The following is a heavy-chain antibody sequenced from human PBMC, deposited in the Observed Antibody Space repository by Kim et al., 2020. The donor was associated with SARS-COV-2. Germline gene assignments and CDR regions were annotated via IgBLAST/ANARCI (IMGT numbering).Heavy chain of an antibody. CDR1: GYSFTSYW. D-gene: IGHD3-22*01. Sequence: GESLKISCKGSGYSFTSYWIGWVRQMPGKGLEWMGIIYPGDSDTRYSPSFQGQVTISADKSISTAYLQWSSLKASDTAMYYCARQGTYDSSGYYYVGYWGQGTLVTVSS. CDR3: ARQGTYDSSGYYYVGY. J-gene: IGHJ4*02. V-gene: IGHV5-51*01. CDR2: IYPGDSDT.